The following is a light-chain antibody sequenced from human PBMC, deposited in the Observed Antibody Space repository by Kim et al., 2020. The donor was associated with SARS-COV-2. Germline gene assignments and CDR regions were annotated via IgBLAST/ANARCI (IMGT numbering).Light chain of an antibody. CDR2: GAS. CDR3: QQGYSTPYT. V-gene: IGKV1-39*01. CDR1: QSVSTF. J-gene: IGKJ2*01. Sequence: DIQMTQSPSSLSASVGDRVTITCWASQSVSTFLNWYQQKPGKAPKLLIYGASSLQSGVPSKFSGSGSGTEFTLTISSVQPEDFATYYCQQGYSTPYTFGQGTKLEI.